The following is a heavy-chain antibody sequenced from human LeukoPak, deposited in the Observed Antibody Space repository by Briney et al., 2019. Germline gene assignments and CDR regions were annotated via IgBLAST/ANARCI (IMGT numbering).Heavy chain of an antibody. CDR2: ISSSSSYI. CDR1: GFTFSSYS. V-gene: IGHV3-21*01. Sequence: PGGSLRLSCAASGFTFSSYSMNWVRQAPGKGLEWVSSISSSSSYIYYADSLKGRFTISRDNAKNSLYLQMNSLRAEDTAVYYCARGYCSSTSCKPYYFDYWGQGTLVTVSP. J-gene: IGHJ4*02. CDR3: ARGYCSSTSCKPYYFDY. D-gene: IGHD2-2*01.